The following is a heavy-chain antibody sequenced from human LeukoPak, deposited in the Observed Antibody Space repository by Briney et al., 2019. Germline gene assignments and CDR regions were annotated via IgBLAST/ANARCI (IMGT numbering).Heavy chain of an antibody. D-gene: IGHD3-10*01. CDR2: IYTSGST. V-gene: IGHV4-4*07. J-gene: IGHJ6*03. CDR3: AREKETYYYGSGSTFNHYMDV. Sequence: SETLSLTCTVSGGSISSYYWSWIRQPAGKGLEWIGRIYTSGSTNYNPSLKSRVTMSVDTSKNQFSLKLSSVTAADTAVYYCAREKETYYYGSGSTFNHYMDVWGKGTTVTISS. CDR1: GGSISSYY.